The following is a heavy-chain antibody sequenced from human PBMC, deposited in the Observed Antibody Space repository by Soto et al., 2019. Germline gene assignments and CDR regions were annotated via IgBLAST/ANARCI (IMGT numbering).Heavy chain of an antibody. J-gene: IGHJ4*02. CDR3: ARRSSGGSLDY. CDR2: IYWDDDK. CDR1: GFSLSTSAVG. V-gene: IGHV2-5*02. Sequence: QITLKESGPPLVKPTQTLTLTCTFSGFSLSTSAVGVGWIRQPPGKALEWLALIYWDDDKRYSPSLKSRLTITKDTSKSQVVLTMTNMDPVDTATYYCARRSSGGSLDYWGQGTLVTVSS. D-gene: IGHD2-8*02.